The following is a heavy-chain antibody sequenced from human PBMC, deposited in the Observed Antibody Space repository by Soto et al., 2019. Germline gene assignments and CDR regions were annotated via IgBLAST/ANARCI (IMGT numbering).Heavy chain of an antibody. CDR2: IYYSGST. J-gene: IGHJ2*01. D-gene: IGHD4-17*01. CDR3: ARRAVTIRYFDL. CDR1: GGSISSYY. V-gene: IGHV4-59*08. Sequence: QVQLQESGPGLVKPSETLSLTCTVSGGSISSYYWSWIRQPPGKGLEWIGYIYYSGSTNYNPSLKSRVTISVDTSKNQFSLKLSSVTAAATAVYYCARRAVTIRYFDLWGRGTLVTVSS.